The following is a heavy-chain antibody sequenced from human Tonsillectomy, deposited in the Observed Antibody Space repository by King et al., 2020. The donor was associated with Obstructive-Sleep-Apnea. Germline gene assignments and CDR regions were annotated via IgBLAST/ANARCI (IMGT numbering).Heavy chain of an antibody. CDR3: AHRRMMERDTWFDP. CDR1: GFSLSTSGVG. V-gene: IGHV2-5*01. CDR2: IYWNDDK. J-gene: IGHJ5*02. D-gene: IGHD1-1*01. Sequence: ITLKESGPTLVKPTQTLTLTCTFSGFSLSTSGVGVGWIRQPPGKALEWLALIYWNDDKRYSPSLKSRLTITKDTSKNQVVLTMTNMDPVDTATYYCAHRRMMERDTWFDPWGQGTPVTVSS.